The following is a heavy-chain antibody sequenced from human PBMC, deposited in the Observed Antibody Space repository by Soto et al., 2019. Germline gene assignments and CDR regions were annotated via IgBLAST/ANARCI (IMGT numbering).Heavy chain of an antibody. Sequence: GGSLRLSCAASGFTFSSYSMNWVRRAPGKGLEWVSSISSSSSYIYYADSVKGRFTISRDNAKNSLYLQMNSLRAEDTAVYYCAQGAPDSSSWYVYYYYGMDVWGQGTTVTVSS. CDR3: AQGAPDSSSWYVYYYYGMDV. CDR2: ISSSSSYI. J-gene: IGHJ6*02. CDR1: GFTFSSYS. V-gene: IGHV3-21*04. D-gene: IGHD6-13*01.